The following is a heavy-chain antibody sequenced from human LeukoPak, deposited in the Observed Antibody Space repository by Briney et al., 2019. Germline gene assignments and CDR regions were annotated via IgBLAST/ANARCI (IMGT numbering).Heavy chain of an antibody. D-gene: IGHD2/OR15-2a*01. J-gene: IGHJ4*02. CDR3: AKGPLLWD. CDR1: GFNFSTYS. CDR2: ISGSGGST. V-gene: IGHV3-23*01. Sequence: PGGSLKLSRAASGFNFSTYSMSWVRQAPGKGLEWVSSISGSGGSTYYADSVKGRFTISRDNSKNTLYLQMNSLRAEDTAVYYCAKGPLLWDWGQGTLVTVSS.